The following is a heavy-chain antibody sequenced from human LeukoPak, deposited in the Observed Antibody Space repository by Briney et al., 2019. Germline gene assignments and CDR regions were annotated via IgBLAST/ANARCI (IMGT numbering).Heavy chain of an antibody. CDR3: ARAPFRSNWYVTD. V-gene: IGHV4-59*12. D-gene: IGHD6-13*01. CDR2: IYFSGST. Sequence: SQTLSLTCTVSGGSISGYYWSWIRQPPGKGLEWIGYIYFSGSTKYNPSLKSRVTISVDTSKNQFSLNLSSVTAADTAVYYCARAPFRSNWYVTDWGQGTLVTVSS. J-gene: IGHJ4*02. CDR1: GGSISGYY.